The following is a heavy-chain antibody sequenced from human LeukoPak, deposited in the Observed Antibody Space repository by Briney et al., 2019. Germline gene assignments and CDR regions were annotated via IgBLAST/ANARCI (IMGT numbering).Heavy chain of an antibody. CDR3: ARSRGYSYEPCDF. Sequence: SETLSLTCAVSGGSMSSDNLWSWVRQPRGKGLEWSGVICRSGSLNYDPSLKSRVSMSVDKSKNQFSLKLTSVTAADTAVYYCARSRGYSYEPCDFCGQGTLVTVSS. CDR1: GGSMSSDNL. J-gene: IGHJ4*02. D-gene: IGHD5-18*01. V-gene: IGHV4-4*02. CDR2: ICRSGSL.